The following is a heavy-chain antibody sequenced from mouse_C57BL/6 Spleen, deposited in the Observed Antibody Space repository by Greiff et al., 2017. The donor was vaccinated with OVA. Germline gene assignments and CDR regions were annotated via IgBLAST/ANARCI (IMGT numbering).Heavy chain of an antibody. V-gene: IGHV5-17*01. D-gene: IGHD1-1*01. CDR3: ARPGYGTPYAMDY. CDR2: ISSGSSTI. CDR1: GFTFSDYG. J-gene: IGHJ4*01. Sequence: DVKLVESGGGLVKPGGSLKLSCAASGFTFSDYGMHWVRQAPEKGLEWVAYISSGSSTIYYADTVKGRFTISRDNAKNTLFLQMTSLRSEDTAMYYCARPGYGTPYAMDYWGQGTSVTVSS.